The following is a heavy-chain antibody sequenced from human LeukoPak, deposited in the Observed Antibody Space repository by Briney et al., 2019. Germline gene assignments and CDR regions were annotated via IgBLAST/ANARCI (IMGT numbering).Heavy chain of an antibody. CDR3: ARLSGVPGDPDY. D-gene: IGHD3-10*01. CDR1: GGSIINYY. CDR2: IYFSGST. J-gene: IGHJ4*02. Sequence: SETLSLTCTVSGGSIINYYWSWIRQPPGKGLEWVGYIYFSGSTNYNPSLKSRVTISVDTSKNQFSLKLSSVTAADTAVYYCARLSGVPGDPDYWGQGNLVTVAS. V-gene: IGHV4-59*01.